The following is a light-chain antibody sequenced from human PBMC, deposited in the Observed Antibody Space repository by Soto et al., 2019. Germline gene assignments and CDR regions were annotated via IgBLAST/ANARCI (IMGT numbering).Light chain of an antibody. V-gene: IGKV3-11*01. CDR1: QSVSSS. CDR2: AAS. Sequence: ETILTQSPATLSLSPGEGATLSCRASQSVSSSLAWYQQKPGQAPRLLIYAASIRATGIPARFSGSGSGTDFTLTISSLEHEDFAIYYCQQRSNWPGAFGQGTKLEIK. CDR3: QQRSNWPGA. J-gene: IGKJ2*01.